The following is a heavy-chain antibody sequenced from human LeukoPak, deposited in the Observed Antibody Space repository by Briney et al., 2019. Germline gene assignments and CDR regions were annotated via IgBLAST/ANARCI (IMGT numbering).Heavy chain of an antibody. CDR3: AGGGYSSRMLGFDP. Sequence: VGSLRLSCAASGVTFSSYSMNWVRQAPGKGLEWVSSISSSSSYIYYADSVKGRFNISRDNAKNSLYLQMNSLRAEDTAVYYCAGGGYSSRMLGFDPWGQGTLVTVSS. CDR1: GVTFSSYS. V-gene: IGHV3-21*01. D-gene: IGHD6-13*01. CDR2: ISSSSSYI. J-gene: IGHJ5*02.